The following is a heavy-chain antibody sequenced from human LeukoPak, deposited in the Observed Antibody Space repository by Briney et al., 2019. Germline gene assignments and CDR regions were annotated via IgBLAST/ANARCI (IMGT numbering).Heavy chain of an antibody. J-gene: IGHJ4*02. CDR1: GYTFTNYD. V-gene: IGHV1-8*01. Sequence: GASVKVSCKASGYTFTNYDINWVRQAPGQGLEWMGYMNPNSGNSAYAQKFQDRVTITTVASISTASMELSGLRSEDTALYYCAREGLDYWGQGTLVTVSS. CDR2: MNPNSGNS. CDR3: AREGLDY.